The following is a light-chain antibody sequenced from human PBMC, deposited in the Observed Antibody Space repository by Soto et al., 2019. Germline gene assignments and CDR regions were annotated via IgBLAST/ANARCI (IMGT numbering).Light chain of an antibody. CDR2: AAS. J-gene: IGKJ4*01. Sequence: AIRMTQSPSSFSASTGDRVTITCRASQGISSYLAWYQQKPGKAPKLLIYAASTLQSGVPSRFSGSGSGTDFTLTISCLQSEDFATYYCQQYYSYPPLTFGGGTKLEIK. V-gene: IGKV1-8*01. CDR3: QQYYSYPPLT. CDR1: QGISSY.